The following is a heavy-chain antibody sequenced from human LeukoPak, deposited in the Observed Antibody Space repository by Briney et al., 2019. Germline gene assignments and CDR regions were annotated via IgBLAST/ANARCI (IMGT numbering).Heavy chain of an antibody. CDR3: ARDQGSGWYHYYFDY. J-gene: IGHJ4*02. CDR1: GGSISSYY. D-gene: IGHD6-19*01. CDR2: IYTSGST. V-gene: IGHV4-4*07. Sequence: PSETLSLTCTVSGGSISSYYWSWIRQPAGKGLEWIGRIYTSGSTNYNPSLKSRVTMSVDTSKNQFSLKLSSVTAADTAVYYCARDQGSGWYHYYFDYWGQGTLVTVSS.